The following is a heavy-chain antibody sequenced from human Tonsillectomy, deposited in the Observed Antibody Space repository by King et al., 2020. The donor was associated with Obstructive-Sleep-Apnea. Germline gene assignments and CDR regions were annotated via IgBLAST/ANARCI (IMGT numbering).Heavy chain of an antibody. CDR2: INHSGST. J-gene: IGHJ4*02. V-gene: IGHV4-34*01. D-gene: IGHD6-13*01. CDR1: GGSFSGYY. CDR3: AREEQQELPLDY. Sequence: VQLQQWGAGLLKPSETLSLTCAVYGGSFSGYYWSWIRQAPGKGLEWIGEINHSGSTNYNPSLKSRVTISVDTSKSQFSQKLSSVTAADTAVYYCAREEQQELPLDYWGQGTLVTVSS.